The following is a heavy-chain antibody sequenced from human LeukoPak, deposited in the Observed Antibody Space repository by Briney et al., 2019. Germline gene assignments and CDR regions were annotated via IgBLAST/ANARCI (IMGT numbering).Heavy chain of an antibody. V-gene: IGHV3-20*04. CDR2: ISWNGGST. J-gene: IGHJ4*02. CDR3: ARARGFNEVTASYDY. CDR1: GFTFNDYG. D-gene: IGHD2-21*02. Sequence: PGGSLRLSCAAPGFTFNDYGMSWVRQAPGKGLEWVSGISWNGGSTGYADSVKGRFTISRDNAKNSLYLQMNSLRAEDTALYYCARARGFNEVTASYDYWGQGTLVTVSS.